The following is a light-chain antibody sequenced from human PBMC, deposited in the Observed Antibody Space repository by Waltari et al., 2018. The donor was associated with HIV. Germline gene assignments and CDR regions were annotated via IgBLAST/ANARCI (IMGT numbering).Light chain of an antibody. CDR2: EDK. Sequence: NFMLTQPHSVSESPGKTVTISCTRSSGSIVSNYVQWYQQRPGSAPTTVSYEDKQRPSGVPDRFSGSIDSSSNSASLTISGLKTEDEADYYCQSYDSTNWVFGGATKLTVL. V-gene: IGLV6-57*04. J-gene: IGLJ3*02. CDR1: SGSIVSNY. CDR3: QSYDSTNWV.